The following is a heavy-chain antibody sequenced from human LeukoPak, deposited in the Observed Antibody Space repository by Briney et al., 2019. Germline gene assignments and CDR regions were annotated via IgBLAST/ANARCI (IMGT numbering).Heavy chain of an antibody. CDR2: INPNSDDT. CDR1: GYTFTGYY. J-gene: IGHJ2*01. D-gene: IGHD3-22*01. V-gene: IGHV1-2*02. CDR3: ARGKKIGYDSSGYQIYWYFDL. Sequence: ASVKVSCKASGYTFTGYYIHWVRQAPGQGLEWMGWINPNSDDTNYAQKFQGRVTLTRDTSISTAYMELSRLTSDDTAVYYCARGKKIGYDSSGYQIYWYFDLWGRGTLVTVSS.